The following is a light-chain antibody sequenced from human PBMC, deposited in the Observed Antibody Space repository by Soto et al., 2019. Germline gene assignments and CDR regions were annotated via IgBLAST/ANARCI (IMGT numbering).Light chain of an antibody. V-gene: IGLV2-11*01. CDR3: FSYAGSYTLV. CDR1: SSDVGGYGY. J-gene: IGLJ2*01. Sequence: QSALTQPRSVSGSPGQSVTISCTGTSSDVGGYGYVSWYQQHPGKAPKLIIYDVTRRPSGVPDRFSGSKSGNTASLTISGLQAEDEADFYCFSYAGSYTLVFGGGTKVTVL. CDR2: DVT.